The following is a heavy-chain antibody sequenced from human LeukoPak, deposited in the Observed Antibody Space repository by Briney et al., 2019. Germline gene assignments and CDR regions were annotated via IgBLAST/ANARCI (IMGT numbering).Heavy chain of an antibody. CDR3: ARYGFSAVWQGGWHAFDI. D-gene: IGHD2-15*01. V-gene: IGHV1-46*01. CDR2: INPTTGDT. CDR1: GYTFTSYY. J-gene: IGHJ3*02. Sequence: ASVKVSCKASGYTFTSYYMHWVRQAPGQGLEWMGIINPTTGDTTYAQKFQGRLTMTRDMSTSTVYMELSSLTSEDTAVFYCARYGFSAVWQGGWHAFDIWGQGTVVTVSS.